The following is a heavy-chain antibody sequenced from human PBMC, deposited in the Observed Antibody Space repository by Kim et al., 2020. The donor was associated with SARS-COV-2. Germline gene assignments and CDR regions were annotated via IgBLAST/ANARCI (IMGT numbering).Heavy chain of an antibody. CDR3: AREGGVLSRRLTTNYFAP. D-gene: IGHD3-16*02. V-gene: IGHV1-3*01. CDR1: GYTFTNYA. J-gene: IGHJ5*02. CDR2: INAYRGDT. Sequence: ASVKVSCKASGYTFTNYAMHWVRQAPGQRLEWMGWINAYRGDTKYSPRFQGRVTFTRDTSANTAYMELTSLRSEDTAVFYCAREGGVLSRRLTTNYFAPWGQGTLVIVSS.